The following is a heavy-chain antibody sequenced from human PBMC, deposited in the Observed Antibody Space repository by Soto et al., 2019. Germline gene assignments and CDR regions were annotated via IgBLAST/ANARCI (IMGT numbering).Heavy chain of an antibody. CDR2: ISAYNGNT. J-gene: IGHJ4*02. V-gene: IGHV1-18*01. D-gene: IGHD2-15*01. CDR1: GYTFTSYG. CDR3: ARGYCSGGSCYGDFEY. Sequence: VKVSCKASGYTFTSYGISWVRQAPGQGLEWMGWISAYNGNTNYAQKLQGRVTMTTDTSTSTAYMELRSLRSDDTAVYYCARGYCSGGSCYGDFEYWGQGTRVTVSS.